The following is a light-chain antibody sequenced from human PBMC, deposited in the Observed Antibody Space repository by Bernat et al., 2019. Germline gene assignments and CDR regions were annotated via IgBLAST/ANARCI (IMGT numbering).Light chain of an antibody. Sequence: QSALTQPASVSGSPGRSTTISCTGTSSDVGSSNYVSWYQQHPGKAPKLIIYDVSSRPSGVSNRFSGSKSGNTAALTISGLQAEDEADYYCSSFASSTTLVLFGGGTKLTVL. V-gene: IGLV2-14*03. CDR1: SSDVGSSNY. CDR2: DVS. CDR3: SSFASSTTLVL. J-gene: IGLJ2*01.